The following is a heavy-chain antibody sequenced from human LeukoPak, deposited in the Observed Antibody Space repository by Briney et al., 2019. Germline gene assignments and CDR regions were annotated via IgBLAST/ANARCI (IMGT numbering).Heavy chain of an antibody. D-gene: IGHD3-10*01. J-gene: IGHJ5*02. CDR1: GFTFSSYA. V-gene: IGHV3-33*08. CDR2: IWYDGSNK. Sequence: PGGSLRLSCAASGFTFSSYAMSWVRQAPGKGLEWVAVIWYDGSNKYYADSVKGRFTISRDNSKNTLYLQMNSLRAEDTAVYYCARGSDEWFGELLSGPWGQGTLVTVSS. CDR3: ARGSDEWFGELLSGP.